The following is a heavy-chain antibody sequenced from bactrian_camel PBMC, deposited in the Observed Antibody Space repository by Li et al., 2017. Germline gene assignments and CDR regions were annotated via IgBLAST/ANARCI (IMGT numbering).Heavy chain of an antibody. CDR1: ADTTTDYC. Sequence: VQLVESGGESVQAGGSLRLSCAVSADTTTDYCMGWYRQAPGNECELLTTMSLDGVPHYEDAVKGRFTISQDNAKNTVYLQMNNLKPVDTGVYYCAAAAAGALFGCRLFLHQSPTYWGQGTQVTVS. J-gene: IGHJ4*01. CDR2: MSLDGVP. CDR3: AAAAAGALFGCRLFLHQSPTY. V-gene: IGHV3S53*01. D-gene: IGHD2*01.